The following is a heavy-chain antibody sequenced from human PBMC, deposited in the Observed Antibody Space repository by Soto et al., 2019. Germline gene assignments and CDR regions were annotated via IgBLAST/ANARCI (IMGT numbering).Heavy chain of an antibody. CDR2: IYYSGST. Sequence: SETLSLTCTVSGGSISSSSYYWGWIRQPPGKRLEWIGSIYYSGSTYYNPSLKSRVTISVDTSKNQFSLKLSSVTAADTAVYYCARQTPYYDFWSGYPRWFDPWGQGTLVTVSS. V-gene: IGHV4-39*01. CDR3: ARQTPYYDFWSGYPRWFDP. CDR1: GGSISSSSYY. D-gene: IGHD3-3*01. J-gene: IGHJ5*02.